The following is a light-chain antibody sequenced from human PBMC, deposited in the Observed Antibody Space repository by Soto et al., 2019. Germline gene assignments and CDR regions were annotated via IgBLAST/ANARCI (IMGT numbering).Light chain of an antibody. CDR3: TSYTTSTTWV. V-gene: IGLV2-14*01. CDR2: EVS. J-gene: IGLJ3*02. CDR1: SSDVGAYNY. Sequence: QSVLTQPASVSGSPGQSIIISCTGTSSDVGAYNYVSWYQQYPGKAPKLMISEVSNRPSGVSNRFSGSKSGNTASLTISGLQAEDEANYYCTSYTTSTTWVFGGGTKVTVL.